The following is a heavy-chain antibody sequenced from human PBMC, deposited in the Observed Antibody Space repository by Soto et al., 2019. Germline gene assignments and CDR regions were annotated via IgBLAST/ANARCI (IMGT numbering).Heavy chain of an antibody. CDR3: ARGSEPAYSSWYVNGDY. CDR1: GYTFTSYA. J-gene: IGHJ4*02. D-gene: IGHD6-13*01. V-gene: IGHV1-3*01. Sequence: QVQHVQSGAEVKKPGASVKVSCKASGYTFTSYAIHWVRQAPGQRPEWKGWINAGNGNTKYSQKFQGRVTITRDTSASTAYMEVSGLRFEDTAVYYCARGSEPAYSSWYVNGDYWGQGTLVTVSS. CDR2: INAGNGNT.